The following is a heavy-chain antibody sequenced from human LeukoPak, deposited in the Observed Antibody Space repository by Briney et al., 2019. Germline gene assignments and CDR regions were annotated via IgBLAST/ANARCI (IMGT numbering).Heavy chain of an antibody. V-gene: IGHV1-46*01. CDR2: INPSGGST. CDR1: GYTFTSCH. D-gene: IGHD2-21*01. J-gene: IGHJ4*02. CDR3: ARGGVAIQGLNYFDY. Sequence: GASVKVSFKASGYTFTSCHMHWVRQAPGQGLEWMGIINPSGGSTRYAQKFQGRITMTRDTSTSTVYMELSSLRSEDTAVYYCARGGVAIQGLNYFDYWGQGTLVTVSS.